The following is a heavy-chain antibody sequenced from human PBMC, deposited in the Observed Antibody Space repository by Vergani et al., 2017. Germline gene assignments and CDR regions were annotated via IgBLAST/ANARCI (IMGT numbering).Heavy chain of an antibody. V-gene: IGHV4-4*07. Sequence: QVQLQESGPGLVKPSQTLSLTCTVSGGSISSYYWSWIRQPAGKGLEWIGRIYTSGSTNYNPSLKSRVTMSVDTSKNQFSLKLSSVTAADTAVYYCARETRLETYYYYYGMDVWGQGTTVTVSS. CDR3: ARETRLETYYYYYGMDV. J-gene: IGHJ6*02. CDR1: GGSISSYY. D-gene: IGHD5-24*01. CDR2: IYTSGST.